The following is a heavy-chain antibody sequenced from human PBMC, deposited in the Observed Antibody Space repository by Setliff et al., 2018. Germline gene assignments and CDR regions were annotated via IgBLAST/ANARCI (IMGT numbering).Heavy chain of an antibody. Sequence: GGSLRLSCAASGFTFSSYSMNWVRQAPGKGLEWVSSISSSSSYIYYADSVKGRFTISRDNAKNSLYLQMNSLRAEDTAVYYCARVASIMILVDIFFPNDAFDIWGQGTMVTVSS. D-gene: IGHD3-22*01. CDR3: ARVASIMILVDIFFPNDAFDI. CDR2: ISSSSSYI. CDR1: GFTFSSYS. J-gene: IGHJ3*02. V-gene: IGHV3-21*01.